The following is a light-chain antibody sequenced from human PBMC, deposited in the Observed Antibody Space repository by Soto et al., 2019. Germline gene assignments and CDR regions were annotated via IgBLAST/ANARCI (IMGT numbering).Light chain of an antibody. CDR1: QDISIY. J-gene: IGKJ1*01. Sequence: IHLTQSPSSLSASVGDRVTITCRASQDISIYLGWYQQKPGKAPKLLIYAASTLQSGVPSRFSGSGSGTDFTLTISSLQPEDFATYYCQQSYSTPWTFGQGTKVDIK. V-gene: IGKV1-39*01. CDR2: AAS. CDR3: QQSYSTPWT.